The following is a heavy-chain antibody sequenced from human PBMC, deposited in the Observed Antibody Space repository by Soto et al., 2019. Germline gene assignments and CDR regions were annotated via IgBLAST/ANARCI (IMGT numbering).Heavy chain of an antibody. Sequence: QVQLVQSGAEVKKPGSSVKVSCKGSGGTFSSYTISWVRQAPGQGLEWMGRIIPILGIANHAQKFQGRDTITGDKSTSTAYMELSSLSSEDTAVYYCARFRGSYGMDVWGQGTTVTVSS. J-gene: IGHJ6*02. CDR2: IIPILGIA. D-gene: IGHD3-10*01. V-gene: IGHV1-69*02. CDR1: GGTFSSYT. CDR3: ARFRGSYGMDV.